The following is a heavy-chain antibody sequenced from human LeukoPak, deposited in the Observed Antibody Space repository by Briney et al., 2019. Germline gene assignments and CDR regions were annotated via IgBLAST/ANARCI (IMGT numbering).Heavy chain of an antibody. CDR2: INTNTGNP. V-gene: IGHV7-4-1*02. J-gene: IGHJ3*02. Sequence: ASVKVSCKASGYTFTSYAMNWVRQAPGQGLEWMGWINTNTGNPTYAQGFTGRFVFSLDTSVSTAYLQISSLKAEDTAVYYCARDSIAAAVTVPSYDAFDIWGQGTMVTVSS. CDR3: ARDSIAAAVTVPSYDAFDI. D-gene: IGHD6-13*01. CDR1: GYTFTSYA.